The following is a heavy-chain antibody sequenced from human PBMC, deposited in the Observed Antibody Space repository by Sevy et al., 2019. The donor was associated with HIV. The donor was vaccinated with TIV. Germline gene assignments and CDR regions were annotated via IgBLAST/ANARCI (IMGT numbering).Heavy chain of an antibody. V-gene: IGHV1-2*06. CDR1: GYTFTGYY. D-gene: IGHD3-3*01. J-gene: IGHJ6*02. CDR2: INPNSGGT. Sequence: ASVKVSCKASGYTFTGYYMHWVRQAPGQGLEWMGRINPNSGGTNYAQKLQGRVTMPRDTSMSTAYMDLSRLGSDETAKNYCARETDYDFWGGYKTPAGYYGMDVWGQGTTVTVSS. CDR3: ARETDYDFWGGYKTPAGYYGMDV.